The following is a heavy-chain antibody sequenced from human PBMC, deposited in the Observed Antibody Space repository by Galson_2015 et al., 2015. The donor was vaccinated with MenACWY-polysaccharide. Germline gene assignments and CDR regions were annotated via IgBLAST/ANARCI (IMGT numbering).Heavy chain of an antibody. CDR3: ARPAGNSNWFDP. J-gene: IGHJ5*02. CDR2: ISGDSGTI. Sequence: SLRLSCAASGFTFRTYSMNWVRQAPGKGLEWVSYISGDSGTIYYADSVKGRFTISRDNAKNSLYLHMNSLRADATAVYYCARPAGNSNWFDPWGQGTLVTVS. V-gene: IGHV3-48*01. CDR1: GFTFRTYS.